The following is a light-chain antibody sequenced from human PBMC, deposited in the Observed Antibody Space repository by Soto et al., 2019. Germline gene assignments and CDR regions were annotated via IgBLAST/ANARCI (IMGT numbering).Light chain of an antibody. CDR2: RAS. CDR3: QETHTTSWT. CDR1: QSISNY. V-gene: IGKV1-39*01. Sequence: DIQLTQSPSSLSASVGDRVTITCRASQSISNYLNWFQLKPGKAPKLVIYRASYLQSGVPSRFTGSGSGTDFTLTISSLQPEDFATYCCQETHTTSWTFGQGTKVDIK. J-gene: IGKJ1*01.